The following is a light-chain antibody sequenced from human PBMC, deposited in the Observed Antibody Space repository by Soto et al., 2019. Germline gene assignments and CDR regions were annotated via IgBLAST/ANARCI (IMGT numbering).Light chain of an antibody. CDR3: QQGYSSPWT. CDR2: KAS. CDR1: QDINKW. Sequence: DIQMTQSPSTLSASVGDRVTITCRASQDINKWLAWYQQKPGTAPKLLISKASILESGVPSRFSGSGSGTDYTLIISSLQPDDFATYFCQQGYSSPWTFGQGTKVDIK. J-gene: IGKJ1*01. V-gene: IGKV1-5*03.